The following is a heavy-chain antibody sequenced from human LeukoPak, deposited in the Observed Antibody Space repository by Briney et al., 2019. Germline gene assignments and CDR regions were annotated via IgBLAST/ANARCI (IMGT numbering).Heavy chain of an antibody. CDR3: ARGLGYSSSWYPWFDP. J-gene: IGHJ5*02. CDR1: GGSFSGYY. V-gene: IGHV4-34*01. D-gene: IGHD6-13*01. Sequence: KPSETLSLTCAVYGGSFSGYYWSWIRQPPGKGLEWIGEINHSGSTNYNPSLKSRVTISVDTSKNQFSLKLSSVTAADMAVYYCARGLGYSSSWYPWFDPWGQGTLVTVSS. CDR2: INHSGST.